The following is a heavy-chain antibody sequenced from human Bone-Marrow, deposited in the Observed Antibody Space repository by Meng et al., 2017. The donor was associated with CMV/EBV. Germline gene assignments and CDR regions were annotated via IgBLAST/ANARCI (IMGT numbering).Heavy chain of an antibody. V-gene: IGHV4-34*01. CDR3: ARERISGTTYFDY. CDR2: INHSGST. J-gene: IGHJ4*02. D-gene: IGHD1-7*01. Sequence: SETLSLTCAVYGGSFSGYYWSWIRQPPGKGLEWIGEINHSGSTNYNPSLKSRVTISVDTSKNQFSLKLSSVTAADTAVYYCARERISGTTYFDYWGQGTLVTLSS. CDR1: GGSFSGYY.